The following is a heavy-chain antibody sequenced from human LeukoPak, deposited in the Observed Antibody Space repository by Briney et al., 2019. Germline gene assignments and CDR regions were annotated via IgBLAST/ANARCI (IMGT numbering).Heavy chain of an antibody. V-gene: IGHV3-23*01. CDR1: GFTVSSNY. CDR2: ISGSGGST. J-gene: IGHJ4*02. D-gene: IGHD2-2*01. Sequence: GGSLRLSCAASGFTVSSNYMSWVRQAPGKGLEWVSAISGSGGSTYYADSVKGRFTISRDNSKNTLYLQMNSLRAEDTAVYYCANDCGSTSCYPTADFDYWGQGTLVTVSS. CDR3: ANDCGSTSCYPTADFDY.